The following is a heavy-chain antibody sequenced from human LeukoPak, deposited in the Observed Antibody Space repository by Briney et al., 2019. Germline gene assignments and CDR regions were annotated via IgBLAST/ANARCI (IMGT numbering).Heavy chain of an antibody. Sequence: PSETLSLTCTVSGGSISSYYWSWIRQPPGKGLEWIGEIYHSGSTNYNPSLKSRVTISVDKSKNQVFLKLNSVTAADTAMYYCARDGGSDQYYFDNWGQGTLVTVSS. CDR2: IYHSGST. J-gene: IGHJ4*02. D-gene: IGHD6-19*01. CDR1: GGSISSYY. CDR3: ARDGGSDQYYFDN. V-gene: IGHV4-59*12.